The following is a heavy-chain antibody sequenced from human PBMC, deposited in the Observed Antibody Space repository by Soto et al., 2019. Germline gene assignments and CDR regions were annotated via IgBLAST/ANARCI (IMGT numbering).Heavy chain of an antibody. CDR3: AGGPGVARNY. D-gene: IGHD1-26*01. V-gene: IGHV4-30-2*01. CDR1: GGSISSGGYS. J-gene: IGHJ4*02. CDR2: IYHSGST. Sequence: SETLSLTCAVSGGSISSGGYSWSWIRQPPGKGLEWIGYIYHSGSTYYNPSLKSRVTISVDRSKNQFSLKLSSVTAADTAVYYCAGGPGVARNYWGRGTLVTVSS.